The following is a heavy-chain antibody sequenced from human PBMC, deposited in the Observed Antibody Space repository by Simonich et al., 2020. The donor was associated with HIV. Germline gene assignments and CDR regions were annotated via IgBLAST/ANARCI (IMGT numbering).Heavy chain of an antibody. J-gene: IGHJ6*03. CDR3: ARGRVGATTDRDYYYMDV. D-gene: IGHD1-26*01. CDR1: GGSFSGYY. CDR2: INHSGST. V-gene: IGHV4-34*01. Sequence: QVQLQQWGAGLLKPSETLSLTCAVYGGSFSGYYWSWIRQPPGKGLEWIGEINHSGSTNANPSLKSRVTISVEPSKNQFSMKLSSVTAADTAVYYCARGRVGATTDRDYYYMDVWGKGTTVTVSS.